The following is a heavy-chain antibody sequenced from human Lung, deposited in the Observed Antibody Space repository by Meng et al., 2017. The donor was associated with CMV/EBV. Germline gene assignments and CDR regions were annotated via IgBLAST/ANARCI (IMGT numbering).Heavy chain of an antibody. CDR1: GSTFAGYY. CDR2: INPNSGGT. Sequence: SGSTFAGYYLQWVRQPPGQGLEWMGWINPNSGGTNYAQKFQGRVTMTRDTSISTAYMELSRLRSDDTAVYYCARMRHSSSWTFFDYWGQGTLVTVSS. V-gene: IGHV1-2*02. CDR3: ARMRHSSSWTFFDY. J-gene: IGHJ4*02. D-gene: IGHD6-13*01.